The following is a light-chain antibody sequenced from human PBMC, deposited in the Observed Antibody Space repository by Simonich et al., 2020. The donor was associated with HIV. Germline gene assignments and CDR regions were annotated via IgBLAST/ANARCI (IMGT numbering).Light chain of an antibody. Sequence: DIQMTQSPSSLSASVGERVTITCQASQDISNYLNWYQQKPGKAPKLLIYDASNLETVVPSRFSGSGSGTDFTFTISSLQSEDIATYYCQQYDNLPLTFGGGTKVEIK. V-gene: IGKV1-33*01. CDR1: QDISNY. J-gene: IGKJ4*01. CDR3: QQYDNLPLT. CDR2: DAS.